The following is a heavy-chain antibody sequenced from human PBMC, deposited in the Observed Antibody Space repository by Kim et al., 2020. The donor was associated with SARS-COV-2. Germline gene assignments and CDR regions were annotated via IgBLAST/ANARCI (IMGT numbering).Heavy chain of an antibody. D-gene: IGHD4-17*01. CDR3: ARETFIYGDYLFDY. CDR1: GGSISSYY. Sequence: SETLSLTCTVSGGSISSYYWSWIRQPPGKGLEWIGYIYYSGSTNYNPSLKSRVTISVDTSKNQFSLKLSSVTAADTAVYYCARETFIYGDYLFDYWGQGTLVTVSS. CDR2: IYYSGST. J-gene: IGHJ4*02. V-gene: IGHV4-59*01.